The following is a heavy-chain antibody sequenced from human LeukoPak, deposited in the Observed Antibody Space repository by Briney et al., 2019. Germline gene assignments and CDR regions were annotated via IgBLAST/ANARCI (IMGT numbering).Heavy chain of an antibody. D-gene: IGHD2-8*01. CDR2: IYYSGST. Sequence: PSETLSLTCTVSGGSISSGDYYWSWIRQPPGKGLEWIGYIYYSGSTYYNPSLKSRVTISVDTSKNQFSLKLSSVAAADTAVYYCARGPHCNNGVCYYFDAWGQGTLVTVSS. CDR1: GGSISSGDYY. V-gene: IGHV4-30-4*02. CDR3: ARGPHCNNGVCYYFDA. J-gene: IGHJ4*02.